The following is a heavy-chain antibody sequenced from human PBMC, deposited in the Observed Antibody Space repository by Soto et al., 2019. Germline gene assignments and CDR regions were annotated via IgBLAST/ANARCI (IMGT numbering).Heavy chain of an antibody. D-gene: IGHD2-21*02. CDR2: IIPIFGTA. Sequence: QVQLVQSGAEVKKPGSSVKVYSKASGGTFSSYAISWVRQAPGQGLEWMGGIIPIFGTANYAQKFQCRVTITADESTSTAYMELSSLRSEDTAVYYCARGGLAHCGGDCYSRVCFDPWGQGTLVTVSS. CDR1: GGTFSSYA. J-gene: IGHJ5*02. CDR3: ARGGLAHCGGDCYSRVCFDP. V-gene: IGHV1-69*12.